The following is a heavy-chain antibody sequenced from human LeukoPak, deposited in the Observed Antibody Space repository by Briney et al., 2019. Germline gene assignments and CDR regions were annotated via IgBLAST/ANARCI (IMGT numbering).Heavy chain of an antibody. CDR1: GFTFSSYG. V-gene: IGHV3-30*03. CDR2: ISYDGSNK. Sequence: GRSLRLSCAASGFTFSSYGMHWVRQAPGKGLEWVAVISYDGSNKYYADSVKGRFTISRDNSKNTLYLQMNSLRAEDTAVYYCILSGSYYNRYYSDYWGQGTLVTVSS. CDR3: ILSGSYYNRYYSDY. J-gene: IGHJ4*02. D-gene: IGHD3-10*01.